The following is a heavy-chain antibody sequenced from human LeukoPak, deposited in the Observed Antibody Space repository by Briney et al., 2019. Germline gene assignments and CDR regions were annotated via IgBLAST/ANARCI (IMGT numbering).Heavy chain of an antibody. V-gene: IGHV4-59*08. Sequence: PSETLSLTCTVSGGSISSYYWSWIRQPPGKGLEWIGYIYYSGSTNYNPSLKSRVTIPVDTSKNQFSLKLSSVTAADTAVYYCARQSYYDSSGYYHFDYWGQGTLVTVSS. J-gene: IGHJ4*02. D-gene: IGHD3-22*01. CDR1: GGSISSYY. CDR2: IYYSGST. CDR3: ARQSYYDSSGYYHFDY.